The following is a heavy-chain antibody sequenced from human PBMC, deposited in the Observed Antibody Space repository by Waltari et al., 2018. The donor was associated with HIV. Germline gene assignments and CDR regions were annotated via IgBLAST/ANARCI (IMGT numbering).Heavy chain of an antibody. CDR2: ISITSGNT. J-gene: IGHJ5*02. Sequence: QVQLVESGGGLVKPGGSLRLSCVASGFSFSDYYLSWIRQAPGKGLEWISYISITSGNTKYADSVKGRFTISKDNAKKSVFLQMKSLRVEDTAVYYCVREGGLVGNWFDPWGQGTLVTVSS. V-gene: IGHV3-11*05. CDR1: GFSFSDYY. D-gene: IGHD2-8*02. CDR3: VREGGLVGNWFDP.